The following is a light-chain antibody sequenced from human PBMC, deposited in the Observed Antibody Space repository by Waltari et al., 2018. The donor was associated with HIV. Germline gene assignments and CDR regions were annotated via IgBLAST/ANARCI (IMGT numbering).Light chain of an antibody. Sequence: QSALTPPASVFGSPGQSITISCTGSSSDVGSHNFVSWYQQHPGKAPKSIIYEVSKRPSGVSNRFSGSKSGNTASLTISGLQAEDEADYYCSSHVDFIEVMFGGGTKLTVL. CDR1: SSDVGSHNF. CDR3: SSHVDFIEVM. V-gene: IGLV2-23*02. J-gene: IGLJ3*02. CDR2: EVS.